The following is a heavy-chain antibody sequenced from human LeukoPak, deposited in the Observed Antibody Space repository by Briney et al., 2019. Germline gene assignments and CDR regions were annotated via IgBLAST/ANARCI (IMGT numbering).Heavy chain of an antibody. Sequence: GGSLRLSCEGSGFTFSNYWMGWVRQAPGKGLQWVANIKTDGGEKYYVDSVKGRFTISRDNAKNSLYLQMNSLRAEDTAVYYCAREYYYDSSGPDYWGQGTLVTVSS. CDR2: IKTDGGEK. CDR1: GFTFSNYW. J-gene: IGHJ4*02. CDR3: AREYYYDSSGPDY. D-gene: IGHD3-22*01. V-gene: IGHV3-7*01.